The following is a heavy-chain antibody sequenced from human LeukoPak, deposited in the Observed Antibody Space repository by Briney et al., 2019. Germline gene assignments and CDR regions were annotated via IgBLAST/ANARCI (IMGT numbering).Heavy chain of an antibody. CDR2: VYPGDSDI. CDR1: GYSFTTYW. Sequence: GESLKISCQASGYSFTTYWIAWVRQLPGKGLEWMGRVYPGDSDITYSLSFQCQVTILPDKSISTAYLQWSSLKASDTAMYYCARRIAAAVDYWGQGTLVTVSS. D-gene: IGHD6-13*01. V-gene: IGHV5-51*01. CDR3: ARRIAAAVDY. J-gene: IGHJ4*02.